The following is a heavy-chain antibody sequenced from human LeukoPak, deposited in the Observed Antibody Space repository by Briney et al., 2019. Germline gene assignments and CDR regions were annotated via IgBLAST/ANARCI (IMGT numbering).Heavy chain of an antibody. V-gene: IGHV1-18*01. J-gene: IGHJ4*02. CDR2: ISAYNANT. CDR3: ARHSTGSYDY. Sequence: ASVKVSCKASGYTFINYGITWVRQAPGQGLEWMGWISAYNANTNYAQKFQGRVAMTTDTSTGTAFMELRSLRSDDTAVYYCARHSTGSYDYWGQGALVTVTS. CDR1: GYTFINYG. D-gene: IGHD6-19*01.